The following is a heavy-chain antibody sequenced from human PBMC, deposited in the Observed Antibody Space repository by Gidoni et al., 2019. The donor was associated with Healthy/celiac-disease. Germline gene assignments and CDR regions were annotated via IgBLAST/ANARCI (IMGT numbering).Heavy chain of an antibody. J-gene: IGHJ6*02. CDR1: GFTFSSYW. D-gene: IGHD6-13*01. V-gene: IGHV3-7*03. CDR2: IKQDGSEK. Sequence: EVQLVESGGGLVQPGGSLRLSCAASGFTFSSYWMSWVRQAPGKGLEWVANIKQDGSEKYYVDSVKGRFTISRDNAKNSLYLQMNSLRAEDTAVYYCAREGLGDSSSWSTGVYYYYYGMDVWGQGTTVTVSS. CDR3: AREGLGDSSSWSTGVYYYYYGMDV.